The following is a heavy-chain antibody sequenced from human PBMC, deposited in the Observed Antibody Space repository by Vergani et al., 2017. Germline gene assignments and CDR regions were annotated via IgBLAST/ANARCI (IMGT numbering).Heavy chain of an antibody. D-gene: IGHD4-17*01. V-gene: IGHV3-9*01. J-gene: IGHJ4*02. CDR3: ARDLDGDLDY. CDR1: GFTFDDYA. Sequence: EVQLVESGGGLVQPGRSLRLSCAASGFTFDDYAMHWVRQAPGKGLEWVSGISWNSGSIGYADSVKGRFTISRDNAKNSLYLQMNSLRAEDTAVYYCARDLDGDLDYWGQGTLVTVSS. CDR2: ISWNSGSI.